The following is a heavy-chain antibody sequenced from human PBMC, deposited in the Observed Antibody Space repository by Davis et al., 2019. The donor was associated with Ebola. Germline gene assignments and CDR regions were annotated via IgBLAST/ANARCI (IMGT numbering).Heavy chain of an antibody. D-gene: IGHD3-22*01. CDR1: GGSVSSGSYY. J-gene: IGHJ3*02. V-gene: IGHV4-61*01. Sequence: PGGSLRLSCAVSGGSVSSGSYYWSWIRQPPGKGLEWIGYIYYSGSTNYNPSLKSRVTMSVDTSKNQFSLKLSSVTAADTAVYYCARDNGVDYYDSSGYRPLGAFDIWGQGTMVTVSS. CDR3: ARDNGVDYYDSSGYRPLGAFDI. CDR2: IYYSGST.